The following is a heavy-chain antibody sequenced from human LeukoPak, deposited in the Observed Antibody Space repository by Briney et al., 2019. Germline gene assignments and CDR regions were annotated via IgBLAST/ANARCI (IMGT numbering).Heavy chain of an antibody. V-gene: IGHV1-18*01. CDR3: ASRANFDY. CDR2: ISAHKGNT. Sequence: GASVTVSCKTSGYTFASHGISWVRQAPGQGLEWMGWISAHKGNTNYAQKLHDRVTMTTDTATSTAYMELSSLRSEDTAVYYCASRANFDYWGQGTLVTVSS. CDR1: GYTFASHG. J-gene: IGHJ4*02.